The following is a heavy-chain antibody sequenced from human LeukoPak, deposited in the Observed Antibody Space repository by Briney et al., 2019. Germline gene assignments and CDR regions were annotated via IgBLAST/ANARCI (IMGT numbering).Heavy chain of an antibody. CDR1: GFTFSSYG. D-gene: IGHD5-12*01. Sequence: GRSLRLSCAASGFTFSSYGMHWVRQAPGKGLEWVAVIWYDGSNKYYADSVKGRFTISRDNSKNTLYLQMNSLRAEDTAVYYCARAGGIESAFDWGQGTLVTVSS. V-gene: IGHV3-33*01. J-gene: IGHJ4*02. CDR2: IWYDGSNK. CDR3: ARAGGIESAFD.